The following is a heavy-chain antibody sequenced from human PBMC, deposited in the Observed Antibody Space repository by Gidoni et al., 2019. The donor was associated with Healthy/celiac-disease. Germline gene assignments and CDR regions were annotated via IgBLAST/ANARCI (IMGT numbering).Heavy chain of an antibody. CDR2: ISYDGSNK. Sequence: QVQLVESGGGVVQPGRSLRLSCAASGFTFSSYAMHWVRQAPGKGLEWVAVISYDGSNKYDADSVKGRFTIARDNSKNTLYLQMNSLRAEDTAVYYCARDSPMTDYWGQGTLVTVSS. CDR1: GFTFSSYA. D-gene: IGHD3-22*01. J-gene: IGHJ4*02. CDR3: ARDSPMTDY. V-gene: IGHV3-30-3*01.